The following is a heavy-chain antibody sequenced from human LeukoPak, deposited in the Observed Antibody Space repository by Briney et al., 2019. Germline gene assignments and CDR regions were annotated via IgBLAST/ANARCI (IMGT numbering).Heavy chain of an antibody. J-gene: IGHJ4*02. CDR2: INHSGST. CDR3: ARVKDTMVRGVIDY. CDR1: GGSFSGYD. V-gene: IGHV4-34*01. D-gene: IGHD3-10*01. Sequence: SETLSLTCAGYGGSFSGYDWSWIGQPPGKGLEGSGEINHSGSTNYNPSLKSRVTISVDTSKNQFSLKLSSVTAADTAVYYCARVKDTMVRGVIDYWGQGTLVTVSS.